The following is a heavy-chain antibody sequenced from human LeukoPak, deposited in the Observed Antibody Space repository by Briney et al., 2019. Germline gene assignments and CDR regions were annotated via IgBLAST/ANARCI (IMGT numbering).Heavy chain of an antibody. CDR1: GGSFSGYY. CDR3: ARGHSRGYSYDPFDY. J-gene: IGHJ4*02. CDR2: INHSGST. D-gene: IGHD5-18*01. Sequence: ASETLSLTCAVYGGSFSGYYWSWIRQPPGKGLEWIGEINHSGSTNYNPSLKSRVTISVETSKNQLSLKLSSVTAADTAVYYCARGHSRGYSYDPFDYWGQGTLVTVSS. V-gene: IGHV4-34*01.